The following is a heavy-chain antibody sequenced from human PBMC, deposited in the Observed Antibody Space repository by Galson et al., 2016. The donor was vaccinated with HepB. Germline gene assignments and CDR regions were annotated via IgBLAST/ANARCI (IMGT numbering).Heavy chain of an antibody. J-gene: IGHJ4*01. Sequence: PALVKPTQTLTLTCSLSGVSLTTRGVGVGWIRQPPGKALEWLALIYWNDDKRYNPSLKSRLTVTKDTSKNQVGLILTNVDPVDTATYFCANRPWLGNGDFWGHGILVTVSP. D-gene: IGHD2-21*01. CDR2: IYWNDDK. V-gene: IGHV2-5*01. CDR1: GVSLTTRGVG. CDR3: ANRPWLGNGDF.